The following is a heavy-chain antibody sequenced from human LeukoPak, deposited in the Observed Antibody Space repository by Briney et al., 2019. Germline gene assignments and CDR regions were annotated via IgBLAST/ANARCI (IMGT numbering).Heavy chain of an antibody. CDR2: TYYRSKWYN. CDR1: GDSVSSNSAA. J-gene: IGHJ4*02. Sequence: SQTLSLTCAISGDSVSSNSAAWNWIRQSPSRGLEWLGRTYYRSKWYNDYAVSVESRITINPDTSKNQFSLQLNSVTPEDTAVYYCAREAVNSSGWYEGYYFDYWGQGTLVTVSS. CDR3: AREAVNSSGWYEGYYFDY. D-gene: IGHD6-19*01. V-gene: IGHV6-1*01.